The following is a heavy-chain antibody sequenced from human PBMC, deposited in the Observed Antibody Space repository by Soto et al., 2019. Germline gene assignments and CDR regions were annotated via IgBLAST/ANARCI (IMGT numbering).Heavy chain of an antibody. CDR1: GYSITAGGYY. J-gene: IGHJ5*02. D-gene: IGHD6-19*01. V-gene: IGHV4-31*03. Sequence: LQESGPGLVKPSQTLSLTCFVSGYSITAGGYYWSWIRHHPVKGLEWMGSFYSSGSIIYNPSLRSRVSISGDTSRNQFSMSLTSVTAADTARYYCARMYSSGSGWFHPWGQGTLVTVSS. CDR3: ARMYSSGSGWFHP. CDR2: FYSSGSI.